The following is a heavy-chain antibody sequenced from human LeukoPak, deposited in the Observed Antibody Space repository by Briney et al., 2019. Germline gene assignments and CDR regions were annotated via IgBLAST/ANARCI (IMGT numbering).Heavy chain of an antibody. Sequence: PGGSLRLSCVASGFNFSKNDMHWVRHTTERGLEWVSAIGVGGDTYYADPVKGRFAISRENGKNSVYLQMNSLRAGDTAVYFCAKAFDYNGLRGEGGSFDCWGQGALVTVSS. V-gene: IGHV3-13*01. D-gene: IGHD4-11*01. J-gene: IGHJ4*02. CDR1: GFNFSKND. CDR3: AKAFDYNGLRGEGGSFDC. CDR2: IGVGGDT.